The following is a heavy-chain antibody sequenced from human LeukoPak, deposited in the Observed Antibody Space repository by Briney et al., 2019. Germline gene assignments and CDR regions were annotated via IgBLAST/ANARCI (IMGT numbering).Heavy chain of an antibody. Sequence: GGFLRLSCAASGLTFSRYWMTWVRQAPGKGLEWVANIKQDGSETYYVDSVKGRFTISRDNAKSSLYLQVNSLRAEDTAVYFCARDPGPSTAAWGAFDIWGQGTVVTVSS. CDR3: ARDPGPSTAAWGAFDI. CDR1: GLTFSRYW. D-gene: IGHD6-6*01. V-gene: IGHV3-7*01. J-gene: IGHJ3*02. CDR2: IKQDGSET.